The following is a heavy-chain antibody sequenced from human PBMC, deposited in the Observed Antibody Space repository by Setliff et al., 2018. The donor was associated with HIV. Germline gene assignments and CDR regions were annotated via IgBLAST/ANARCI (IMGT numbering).Heavy chain of an antibody. CDR2: IYHSGST. V-gene: IGHV4-34*01. CDR1: SGSLSGYN. J-gene: IGHJ4*02. D-gene: IGHD1-26*01. Sequence: NPSETLSLTCAVYSGSLSGYNCGWIRPPPGKRLEWIGEIYHSGSTNYTPSLKSRVTISEDTSKNQFPLMLNSVTAADTAVYYCARHPPGRKYGTNYFDNWGQGTLVTVSS. CDR3: ARHPPGRKYGTNYFDN.